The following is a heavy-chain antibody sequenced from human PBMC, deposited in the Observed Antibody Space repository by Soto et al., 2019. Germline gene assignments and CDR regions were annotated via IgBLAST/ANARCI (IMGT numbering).Heavy chain of an antibody. V-gene: IGHV3-23*01. CDR3: AKGAGVVPAAIDY. CDR1: GFTFSSYA. CDR2: ISCSGGSK. J-gene: IGHJ4*02. D-gene: IGHD2-2*01. Sequence: EVQLLESGGGLVQPGGSLRLSCAASGFTFSSYAMRWVRQAPGKGLEWVSAISCSGGSKYYADSVKGRFTISRDNSKNTLYLQMNSLRAEDTAVYYCAKGAGVVPAAIDYWGQGTLVTVSS.